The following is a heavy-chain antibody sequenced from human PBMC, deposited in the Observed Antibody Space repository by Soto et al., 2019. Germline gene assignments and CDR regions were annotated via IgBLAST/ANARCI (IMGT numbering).Heavy chain of an antibody. Sequence: VQLVESGGGLVQPGGSLRLSCATSGFILSDCAMNWVRQAPGKGLEGVSYISSSSSVIDYADSVKGRFTVSRDNARNSLYLQMNSLRAEDTAVYYCARDLSWGSNWYYYMDVWGKGTTVTVSS. V-gene: IGHV3-48*01. CDR1: GFILSDCA. J-gene: IGHJ6*03. D-gene: IGHD7-27*01. CDR2: ISSSSSVI. CDR3: ARDLSWGSNWYYYMDV.